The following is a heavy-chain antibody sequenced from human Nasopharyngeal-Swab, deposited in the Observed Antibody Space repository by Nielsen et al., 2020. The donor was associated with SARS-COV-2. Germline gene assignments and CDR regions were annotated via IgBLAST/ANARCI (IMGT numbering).Heavy chain of an antibody. D-gene: IGHD3-22*01. CDR2: ISYDGSNK. CDR1: GFTFSSYT. CDR3: ASTPLDSSGYYYAFHY. J-gene: IGHJ4*02. Sequence: GGSLRLSCAASGFTFSSYTMHWVRQAPGKGLEWVAVISYDGSNKYYAYSVKGRFTISRDIYKNTLYLQMNSLRAEDTAVFYCASTPLDSSGYYYAFHYWGRGTLVTVTS. V-gene: IGHV3-30-3*01.